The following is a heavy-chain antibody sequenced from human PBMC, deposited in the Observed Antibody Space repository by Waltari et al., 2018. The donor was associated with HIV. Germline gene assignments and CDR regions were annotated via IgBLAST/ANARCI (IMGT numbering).Heavy chain of an antibody. D-gene: IGHD3-10*01. Sequence: EVRLEESGGGVVPPGRSLRLTCVTSGFNFEQYALSWFRQAPGKAPEWVCFIRSLSYGGTAEYVASTRGRFLISSNVSQRVLHLVVNRLKTEDTGVYYCVRDSLPKCAAGSCYRKWSQGT. J-gene: IGHJ1*01. CDR2: IRSLSYGGTA. V-gene: IGHV3-49*03. CDR3: VRDSLPKCAAGSCYRK. CDR1: GFNFEQYA.